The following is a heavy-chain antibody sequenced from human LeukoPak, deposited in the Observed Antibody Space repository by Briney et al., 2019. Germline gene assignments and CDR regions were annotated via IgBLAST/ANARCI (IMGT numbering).Heavy chain of an antibody. Sequence: GASVKVSCKASGGTFSSYAISWVRQAPGQGLEWMGGIIPIFGTANYAQRFQGRVTITTDESTSTAYMELSSLRSEDTAVYYCARGKVVPAAIGLEPHFPYFDYWAREPWSPSPQ. V-gene: IGHV1-69*05. CDR1: GGTFSSYA. J-gene: IGHJ4*02. D-gene: IGHD2-2*01. CDR2: IIPIFGTA. CDR3: ARGKVVPAAIGLEPHFPYFDY.